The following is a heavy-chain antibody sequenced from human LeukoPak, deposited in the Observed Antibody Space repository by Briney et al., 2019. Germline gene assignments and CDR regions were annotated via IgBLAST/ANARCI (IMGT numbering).Heavy chain of an antibody. Sequence: SETLSLTCTVSGGSISSGDYSWSWIRQPPGKGLEWIGYIYYSGSTYYNPSLKSRVTISVDTSKNQFSLKLSSVTAADTAVYYCARGIVVRGVIIPRYYFDYWGQGTLVTVSS. J-gene: IGHJ4*02. V-gene: IGHV4-30-4*01. CDR3: ARGIVVRGVIIPRYYFDY. CDR2: IYYSGST. D-gene: IGHD3-10*01. CDR1: GGSISSGDYS.